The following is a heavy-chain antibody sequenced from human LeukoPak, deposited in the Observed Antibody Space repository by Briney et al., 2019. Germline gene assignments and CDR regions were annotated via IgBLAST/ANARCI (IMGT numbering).Heavy chain of an antibody. Sequence: PSETLSLTCTVSGGSISSYYWSWIRQPAGKGLEWIGRIYTSGSTNYNPSLKSRVTMSVDTSKNQFSLKLSSVAAADTAVYYCARGQIVATIGDAFDIWGQGTMVTVSS. CDR3: ARGQIVATIGDAFDI. D-gene: IGHD5-12*01. CDR1: GGSISSYY. CDR2: IYTSGST. V-gene: IGHV4-4*07. J-gene: IGHJ3*02.